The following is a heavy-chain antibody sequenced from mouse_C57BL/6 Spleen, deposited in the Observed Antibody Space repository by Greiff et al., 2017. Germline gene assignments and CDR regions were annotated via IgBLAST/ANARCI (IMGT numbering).Heavy chain of an antibody. CDR2: ISSGGSYT. D-gene: IGHD1-1*01. CDR3: ARRTGRDGVDY. CDR1: GFTFSSYG. V-gene: IGHV5-6*01. J-gene: IGHJ2*01. Sequence: EVHLVESGGDLVKPGGSLKLSCAASGFTFSSYGMSWVRQTPDKRLEWVATISSGGSYTYYPDSVKGRFTIDRDNAKNTLYLQMSSLKSEDTAMYYWARRTGRDGVDYWGQGTTLTVSS.